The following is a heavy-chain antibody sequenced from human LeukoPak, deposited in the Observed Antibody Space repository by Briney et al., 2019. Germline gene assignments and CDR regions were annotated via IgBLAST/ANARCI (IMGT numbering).Heavy chain of an antibody. V-gene: IGHV3-53*01. J-gene: IGHJ6*03. CDR2: IYSGGST. CDR3: ARDSPSYYDFWSGYDPLYYMDV. Sequence: GGSLRLSCAASGFTVSSNYMSWVRQAPGKGLEWVSVIYSGGSTYYADSVKGRFTISRDNSKNTLYLQMNSLRAEDTAVYYCARDSPSYYDFWSGYDPLYYMDVWGKGTTVTVSS. D-gene: IGHD3-3*01. CDR1: GFTVSSNY.